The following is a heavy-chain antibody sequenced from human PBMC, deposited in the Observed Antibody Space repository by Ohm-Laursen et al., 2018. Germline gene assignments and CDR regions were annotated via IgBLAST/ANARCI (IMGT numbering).Heavy chain of an antibody. CDR2: IWYDGSNK. Sequence: SLRLSFTASGFTFSSYGMHWVRQAPGKGLEWVAVIWYDGSNKYYADSVKGRFTISRDNSKNTLYLQMNSLRAEDTAVYYCARSKGGYCSSTSCYLAYFQHWGQGTLVTVSS. V-gene: IGHV3-33*01. D-gene: IGHD2-2*01. J-gene: IGHJ1*01. CDR1: GFTFSSYG. CDR3: ARSKGGYCSSTSCYLAYFQH.